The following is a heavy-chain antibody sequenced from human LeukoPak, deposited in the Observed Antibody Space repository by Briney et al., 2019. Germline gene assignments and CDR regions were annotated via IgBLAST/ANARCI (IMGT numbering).Heavy chain of an antibody. CDR2: IHYSGSN. CDR1: SGSISSYY. J-gene: IGHJ6*03. D-gene: IGHD3-10*01. Sequence: SETLSLTCTVSSGSISSYYWSWIRQPPGKGLEWIAYIHYSGSNHYNPSLKSRVTISVDTSKNQVSLKLRSVTAADTAVYFCVRDLGTMSRGSRRGYDDYYYYMDVWGKGTTVIISS. V-gene: IGHV4-59*01. CDR3: VRDLGTMSRGSRRGYDDYYYYMDV.